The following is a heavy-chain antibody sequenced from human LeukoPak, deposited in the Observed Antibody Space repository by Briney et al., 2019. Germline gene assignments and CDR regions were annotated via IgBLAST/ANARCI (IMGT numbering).Heavy chain of an antibody. J-gene: IGHJ6*02. V-gene: IGHV3-66*01. D-gene: IGHD3-3*01. Sequence: TGGSLRLSCAASGFTVSSNYMSWVRQAPGKGLEWVSVIYSGGSTYYADSVKGRFTISRDNSKNTLYLQMNSLRAEDTAVYYCARDLGFLEWPNYYYYGMGVWGQGTTVTVSS. CDR2: IYSGGST. CDR1: GFTVSSNY. CDR3: ARDLGFLEWPNYYYYGMGV.